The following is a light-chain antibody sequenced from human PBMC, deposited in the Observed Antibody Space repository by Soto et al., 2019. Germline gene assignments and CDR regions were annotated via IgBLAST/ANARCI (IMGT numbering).Light chain of an antibody. CDR1: QSVSYY. Sequence: EIVLTQSAVTLSFAPGERATLSCRASQSVSYYLAWYQQKPGQAPRLLIYGASTRATGIPARFSGSGSGTEFTLTISSLQSEDFAVYYCQQYNNWPRTFGQGTKVDIK. CDR2: GAS. CDR3: QQYNNWPRT. V-gene: IGKV3-15*01. J-gene: IGKJ1*01.